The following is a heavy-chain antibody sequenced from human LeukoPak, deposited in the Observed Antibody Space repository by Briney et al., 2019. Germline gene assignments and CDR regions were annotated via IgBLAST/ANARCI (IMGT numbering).Heavy chain of an antibody. CDR2: ISRDGSTI. J-gene: IGHJ5*02. D-gene: IGHD2-8*02. CDR1: GFTFTPYT. V-gene: IGHV3-48*01. CDR3: AKGTTGT. Sequence: GGSLRLSCAATGFTFTPYTMNWFRQPPGEGLEWVSYISRDGSTIYYADSVKGRFTISRDIAKKSLFLQMDSLRVEDTAMYYCAKGTTGTWGQGTLVTVSS.